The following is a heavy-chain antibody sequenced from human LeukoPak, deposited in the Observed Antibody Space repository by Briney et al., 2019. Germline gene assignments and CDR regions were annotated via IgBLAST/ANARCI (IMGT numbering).Heavy chain of an antibody. V-gene: IGHV3-74*01. CDR3: AREHSSGWYAFDY. CDR1: GFTFSSYW. J-gene: IGHJ4*02. D-gene: IGHD6-19*01. CDR2: INSDGSST. Sequence: GGSLGLSCAASGFTFSSYWMHWVRQAPGKGLVWVSRINSDGSSTSYADSVKGRFTISRDNAKNTLYLQMNSLRAEDTAVYYCAREHSSGWYAFDYWGQGTLVTVSS.